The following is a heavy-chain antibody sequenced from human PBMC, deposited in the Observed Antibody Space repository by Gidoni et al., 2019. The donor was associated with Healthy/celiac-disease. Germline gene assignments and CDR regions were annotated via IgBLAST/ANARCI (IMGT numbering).Heavy chain of an antibody. CDR3: TRSVLMVYAIRWFDP. D-gene: IGHD2-8*01. J-gene: IGHJ5*02. CDR1: GFTFGDYA. CDR2: IRSKAYGGTT. Sequence: EVQLVESGGGLVKPGRSLRLSCTASGFTFGDYAMSWFRQAPGKGLEWVGFIRSKAYGGTTEYAASVKGRYTISRDDSKSIAYLQMNSLKTEDTAVYYCTRSVLMVYAIRWFDPWGQGTLVTVSS. V-gene: IGHV3-49*05.